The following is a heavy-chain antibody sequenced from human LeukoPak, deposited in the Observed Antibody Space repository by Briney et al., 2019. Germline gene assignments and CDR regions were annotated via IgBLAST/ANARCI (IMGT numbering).Heavy chain of an antibody. CDR2: IYHSGST. CDR1: GVSISGYY. CDR3: ARHAAFAEYQSHLTHFDY. V-gene: IGHV4-59*08. Sequence: PSETLSLTCTVSGVSISGYYWSWIRQPPGKRLEWIGYIYHSGSTNYNSSLKSRVTISVDTSKNQFSLKLSSVTAADTAVYYCARHAAFAEYQSHLTHFDYWGQGTLVTVSS. J-gene: IGHJ4*02. D-gene: IGHD2-2*01.